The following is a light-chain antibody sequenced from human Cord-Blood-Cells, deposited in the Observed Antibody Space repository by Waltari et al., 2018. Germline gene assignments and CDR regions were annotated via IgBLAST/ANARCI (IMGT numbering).Light chain of an antibody. CDR1: SLRSYY. CDR2: GKN. CDR3: NSRDSSGNHWV. Sequence: SSELTQDPAVSVALGQTVTITCQGDSLRSYYSSWYQQKPGQAPVLVTYGKNNRPSGIPDRFSGSSSGNTASLTITGAQAEDEADYYCNSRDSSGNHWVFGGGTKLTVL. J-gene: IGLJ3*02. V-gene: IGLV3-19*01.